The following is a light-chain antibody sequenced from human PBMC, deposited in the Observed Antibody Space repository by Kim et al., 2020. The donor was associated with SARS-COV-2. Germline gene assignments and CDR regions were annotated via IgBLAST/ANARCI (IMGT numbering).Light chain of an antibody. Sequence: SSELTQDPAVSVALGQTVRITCQGDSLRRYYASWYQQKPGQAPVLVIYGKNNRPSGIPDRFSGSSSGNTASLTITGAQAEEEADYYSKSRDSSGKVVFGGGTQLTVL. J-gene: IGLJ2*01. CDR1: SLRRYY. CDR3: KSRDSSGKVV. V-gene: IGLV3-19*01. CDR2: GKN.